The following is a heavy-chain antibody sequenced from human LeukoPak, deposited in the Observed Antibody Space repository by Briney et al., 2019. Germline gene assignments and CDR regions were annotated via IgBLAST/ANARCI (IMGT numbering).Heavy chain of an antibody. CDR1: GGSFSGYY. Sequence: SETLSLTCAVYGGSFSGYYWSWIRQPPGKGLEWIGEINHSGSTNYNPSLRSRVTISVDTSKNQFSLKLSSVTAADTAVYYCANGIAVAGTLEMDAFDIWGQGTMVTVSS. D-gene: IGHD6-19*01. CDR3: ANGIAVAGTLEMDAFDI. J-gene: IGHJ3*02. CDR2: INHSGST. V-gene: IGHV4-34*01.